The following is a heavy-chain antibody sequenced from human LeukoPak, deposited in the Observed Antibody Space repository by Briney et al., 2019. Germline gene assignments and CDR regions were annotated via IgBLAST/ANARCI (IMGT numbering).Heavy chain of an antibody. J-gene: IGHJ4*02. CDR1: GFTFSFYW. D-gene: IGHD2-2*02. V-gene: IGHV3-74*01. CDR2: INTDGGTT. CDR3: AKVRYCSAASCYTYFDA. Sequence: PGGSLRLSCAASGFTFSFYWMHWVRQAPGKGLVWVSRINTDGGTTIYADSVKGRFTISRDNAKNTLNLQMNSLKAEDTAIYYCAKVRYCSAASCYTYFDAWGQGTPVTVSS.